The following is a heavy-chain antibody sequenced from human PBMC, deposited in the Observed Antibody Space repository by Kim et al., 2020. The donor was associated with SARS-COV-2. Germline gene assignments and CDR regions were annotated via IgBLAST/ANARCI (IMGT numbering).Heavy chain of an antibody. D-gene: IGHD3-10*01. CDR3: ARQGYGSGGYGMDV. J-gene: IGHJ6*02. V-gene: IGHV4-39*01. Sequence: NPSLTSRVTISVDTSNNHFSLQLSSVTAADTAVYYCARQGYGSGGYGMDVWGQGTTVTVSS.